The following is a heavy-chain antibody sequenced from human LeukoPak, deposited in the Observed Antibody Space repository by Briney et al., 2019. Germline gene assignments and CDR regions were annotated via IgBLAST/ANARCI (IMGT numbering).Heavy chain of an antibody. CDR2: INPSGGST. CDR1: GYSFTSYY. J-gene: IGHJ4*02. CDR3: ARTEMATITFDY. V-gene: IGHV1-46*01. Sequence: ASVKVSCKASGYSFTSYYMHWVRQAPGQGLEWMGIINPSGGSTSYAQKLQGRVTMTRDTSTSTVYMELSSLRSEDTAVYYCARTEMATITFDYWGQGTLVTVSS. D-gene: IGHD4-4*01.